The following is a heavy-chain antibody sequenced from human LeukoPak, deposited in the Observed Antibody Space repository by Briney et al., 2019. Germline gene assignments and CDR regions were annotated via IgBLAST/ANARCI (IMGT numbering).Heavy chain of an antibody. CDR3: ARGDAFSGDH. J-gene: IGHJ4*02. CDR2: IHPEGNEK. Sequence: GGSLRLSXAVSGFSFTNFWMSWVRQAPGGGLEWVANIHPEGNEKYHVESVKGRFTISRDNTKNLLFLQMNGLRVEDTTVYYCARGDAFSGDHWGQGTLVTVSS. V-gene: IGHV3-7*04. CDR1: GFSFTNFW.